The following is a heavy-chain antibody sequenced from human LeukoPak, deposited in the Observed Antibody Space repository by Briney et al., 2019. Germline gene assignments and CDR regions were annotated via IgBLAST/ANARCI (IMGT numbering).Heavy chain of an antibody. CDR2: IIPIFGTA. D-gene: IGHD3-10*01. Sequence: GASVKVSCKASGGTFSSYAISWVRQAPGQGLEWMGGIIPIFGTANYAQKFQGRVTITADESTSTAYMELSSLRSEDTAVYYCATDSPGAMVRGVIPFDYWGQGTLVTVSS. V-gene: IGHV1-69*01. CDR1: GGTFSSYA. J-gene: IGHJ4*02. CDR3: ATDSPGAMVRGVIPFDY.